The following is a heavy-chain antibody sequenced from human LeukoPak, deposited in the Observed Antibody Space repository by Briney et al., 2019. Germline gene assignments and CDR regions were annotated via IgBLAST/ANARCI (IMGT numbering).Heavy chain of an antibody. CDR2: INHSGST. CDR3: TFNLGSGSYAFDI. Sequence: PSETLSLTCAVYGGSFSGYYWSWIRQPPGKGLEWIGDINHSGSTNYNPSLKSRVTISVDTSKNQFSLKLSSVTAADTAVYFCTFNLGSGSYAFDIWGQGTMVTVSS. J-gene: IGHJ3*02. D-gene: IGHD3-10*01. CDR1: GGSFSGYY. V-gene: IGHV4-34*01.